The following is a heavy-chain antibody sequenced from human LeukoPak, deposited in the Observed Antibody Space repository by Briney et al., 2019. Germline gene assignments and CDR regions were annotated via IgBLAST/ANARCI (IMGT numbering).Heavy chain of an antibody. CDR2: ISSSSIYI. V-gene: IGHV3-21*01. J-gene: IGHJ3*02. CDR3: XXGAXVVAGSDDAFDI. Sequence: SLRXSCAASGFTFSRNSMNWVRQAPGKGLEWVSSISSSSIYIYYADSVKGRFTISRDNAKNSLYLQMNSLRAEDTAVYYCXXGAXVVAGSDDAFDIWGQGTMVTVSS. CDR1: GFTFSRNS. D-gene: IGHD6-19*01.